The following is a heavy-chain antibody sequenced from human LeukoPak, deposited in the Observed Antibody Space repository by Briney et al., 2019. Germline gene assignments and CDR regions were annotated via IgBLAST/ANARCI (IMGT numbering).Heavy chain of an antibody. CDR2: IKLDGSEQ. CDR3: ARDGGIMNAFDV. J-gene: IGHJ3*01. CDR1: GFTFSCHW. Sequence: GGSLRLSCAASGFTFSCHWMAWVRQAPGKGLEWVASIKLDGSEQYYLGSVKGRFAISRDNAKNLMNLQMNILRAEDTAIYYCARDGGIMNAFDVWGQGTAVTVSS. D-gene: IGHD1-26*01. V-gene: IGHV3-7*01.